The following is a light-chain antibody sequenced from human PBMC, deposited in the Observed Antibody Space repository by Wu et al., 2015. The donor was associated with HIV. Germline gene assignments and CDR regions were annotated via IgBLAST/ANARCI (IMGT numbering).Light chain of an antibody. V-gene: IGKV1-27*01. CDR3: RKYHSAPWT. J-gene: IGKJ1*01. Sequence: DIQMTQSPSSLSASVGDSVTITCRASQGVGNYLAWYQQKPGKAPKLLIYGASTLHSGVPSRFSGSGSGTDFTLTISSLQPEDFATYYCRKYHSAPWTFGQGTKVDI. CDR1: QGVGNY. CDR2: GAS.